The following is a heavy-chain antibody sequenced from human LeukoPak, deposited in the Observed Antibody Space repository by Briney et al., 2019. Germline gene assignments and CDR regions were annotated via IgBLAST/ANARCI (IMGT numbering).Heavy chain of an antibody. J-gene: IGHJ5*02. V-gene: IGHV3-30*18. CDR2: ISYDGSNK. CDR3: AKDVSWNWFDP. CDR1: GFTFSSYS. Sequence: GGSLRLSCAASGFTFSSYSMNWVRQAPGKGLEWVAVISYDGSNKYYADSVKGRSTISRDNSKNTLYLQMNTLRAEDTAVYYCAKDVSWNWFDPWGQGTLVTVSS.